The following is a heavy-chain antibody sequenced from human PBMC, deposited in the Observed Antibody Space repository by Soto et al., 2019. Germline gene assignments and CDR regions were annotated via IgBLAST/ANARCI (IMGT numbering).Heavy chain of an antibody. D-gene: IGHD2-15*01. CDR3: ARRHRIGLLPTAYGMDV. CDR2: INHSGST. Sequence: PSETLSLTWTVAGGSISSYYWRCIRQPPGKGLKWIGEINHSGSTNYNPSLKSRVTISVDTSKNQFSLKLSSVTAADTAVYYCARRHRIGLLPTAYGMDVWGQGTTVTSP. V-gene: IGHV4-34*01. CDR1: GGSISSYY. J-gene: IGHJ6*02.